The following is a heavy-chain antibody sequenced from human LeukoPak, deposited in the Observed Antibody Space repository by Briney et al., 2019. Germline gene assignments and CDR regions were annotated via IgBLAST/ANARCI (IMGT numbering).Heavy chain of an antibody. Sequence: GASVKVSCKASGYTFTSYGISWVRQAPGQGLEWMGWISAYNGNTNYAQELQGRVPMTTDTSTSTAYMELRSLRSDDPAVYYCARDRSSWSLDAFDISGQGTMVTVSS. CDR1: GYTFTSYG. D-gene: IGHD6-13*01. J-gene: IGHJ3*02. CDR3: ARDRSSWSLDAFDI. CDR2: ISAYNGNT. V-gene: IGHV1-18*01.